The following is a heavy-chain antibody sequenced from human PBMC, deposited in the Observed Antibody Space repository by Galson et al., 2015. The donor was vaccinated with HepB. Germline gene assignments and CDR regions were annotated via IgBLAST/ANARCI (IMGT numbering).Heavy chain of an antibody. Sequence: SLRLSCAASGFTFSTYSMTWVRQAPGKGLEWVSFIDSSSNYIYYADSVKGPFTISRDNAKNSLYLQMNNLRAEDTAVYYCARVASGWRLNYFDYWGQGTLVTVSS. CDR3: ARVASGWRLNYFDY. D-gene: IGHD6-19*01. CDR1: GFTFSTYS. V-gene: IGHV3-21*01. J-gene: IGHJ4*02. CDR2: IDSSSNYI.